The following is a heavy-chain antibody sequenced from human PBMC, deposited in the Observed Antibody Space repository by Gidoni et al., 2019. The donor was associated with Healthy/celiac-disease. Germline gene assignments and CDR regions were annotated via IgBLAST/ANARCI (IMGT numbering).Heavy chain of an antibody. Sequence: QVQLVESGGGVVQPGRSLLLSCAASGFTFSSYAMHWVRQAPGKGLEWVAVISYDGSNKYYADSVKGRFTISRDNSKNTLYLQMNSLRAEDTAVYYCAIGGYSYGFDYWGQGTLVTVSS. CDR2: ISYDGSNK. J-gene: IGHJ4*02. V-gene: IGHV3-30-3*01. CDR3: AIGGYSYGFDY. CDR1: GFTFSSYA. D-gene: IGHD5-18*01.